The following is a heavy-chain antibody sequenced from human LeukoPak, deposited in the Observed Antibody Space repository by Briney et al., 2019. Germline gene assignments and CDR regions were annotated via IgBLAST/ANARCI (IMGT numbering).Heavy chain of an antibody. CDR1: GSTFSSYW. J-gene: IGHJ3*02. D-gene: IGHD3-16*01. Sequence: GGSLRLSCAVSGSTFSSYWMTWVRQAPGKGLEWVAKIKEDGSEKYYVDSVRDRFTVSRDNVKNSLFLQMNSLRVEDTATYYCARLHSAVYYGDAFDIWGQGTMVTVSS. V-gene: IGHV3-7*03. CDR2: IKEDGSEK. CDR3: ARLHSAVYYGDAFDI.